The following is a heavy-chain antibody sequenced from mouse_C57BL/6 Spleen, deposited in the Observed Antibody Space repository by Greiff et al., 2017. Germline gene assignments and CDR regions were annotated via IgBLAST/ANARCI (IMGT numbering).Heavy chain of an antibody. CDR2: INPSTGGT. CDR3: VEGVSGFAY. CDR1: GYSFTGYY. Sequence: VQLQQSGPELVKPGASVKISCKASGYSFTGYYMNWVKQSPEKSLEWIGEINPSTGGTTYNQKFKAKATLTVDKSSSTAYMQLKSLTSEDSAVYYCVEGVSGFAYWGQGTLVTVSA. D-gene: IGHD2-12*01. J-gene: IGHJ3*01. V-gene: IGHV1-42*01.